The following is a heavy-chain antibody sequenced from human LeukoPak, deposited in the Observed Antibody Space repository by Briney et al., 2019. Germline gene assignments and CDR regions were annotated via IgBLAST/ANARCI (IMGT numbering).Heavy chain of an antibody. CDR3: ARERYSSGWYGDY. D-gene: IGHD6-19*01. CDR2: ISSSGSTI. Sequence: PGGSLRLSCAASGFTFSSYEMNWVRHAPGKGLEWVSYISSSGSTIYYADSVKGRFTISRDNAKNSLYLQMNSLRAEDTAVYYCARERYSSGWYGDYWGQGTLVTVSS. V-gene: IGHV3-48*03. J-gene: IGHJ4*02. CDR1: GFTFSSYE.